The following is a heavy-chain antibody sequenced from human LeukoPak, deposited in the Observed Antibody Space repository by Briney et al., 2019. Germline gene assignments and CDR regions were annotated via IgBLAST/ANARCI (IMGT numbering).Heavy chain of an antibody. CDR3: AREATPDGVWRAGFDY. Sequence: GGSLRLSCAGSGFPFSRSTLNWVRQAPGKGLEWVASISGLGTYIYYADSLKGRFTISRDNAKNSLYLQMDSLRPEDAAIYYRAREATPDGVWRAGFDYWGQGTLVTVSS. D-gene: IGHD2-8*01. CDR2: ISGLGTYI. J-gene: IGHJ4*02. CDR1: GFPFSRST. V-gene: IGHV3-21*06.